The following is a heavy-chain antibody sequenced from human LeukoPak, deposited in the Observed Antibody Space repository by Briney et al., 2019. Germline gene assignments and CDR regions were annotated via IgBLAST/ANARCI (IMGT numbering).Heavy chain of an antibody. J-gene: IGHJ4*02. CDR2: IRKITTTT. CDR1: GFTISDYS. V-gene: IGHV3-48*02. Sequence: PGGSLRLSCAASGFTISDYSMNWVRQAPGKGLEWISYIRKITTTTYYADSVRGRFASSRDNAENAVYLQMNSLRDDDTAVYYCTRDPEALDYWGRGTLVTVSS. CDR3: TRDPEALDY.